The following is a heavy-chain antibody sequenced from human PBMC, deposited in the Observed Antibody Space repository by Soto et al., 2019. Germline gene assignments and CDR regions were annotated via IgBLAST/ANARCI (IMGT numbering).Heavy chain of an antibody. D-gene: IGHD1-26*01. CDR1: GFTFRSYT. CDR3: VRTIVGATKGGWFDP. Sequence: EVQLSESGGGLVQPGGSLRLSCAASGFTFRSYTMSWVRQAPGKGLEWVSSFSGRDATTYYADSVKGRFTISRDNSKNTLYLQMNSLRAEDTALYFCVRTIVGATKGGWFDPWGQGDLVTVSS. J-gene: IGHJ5*02. CDR2: FSGRDATT. V-gene: IGHV3-23*01.